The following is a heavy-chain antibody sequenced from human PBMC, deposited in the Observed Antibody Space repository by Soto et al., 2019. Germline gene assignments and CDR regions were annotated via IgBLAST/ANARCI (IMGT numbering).Heavy chain of an antibody. CDR3: ARVRTDTYYYGMDV. J-gene: IGHJ6*02. V-gene: IGHV4-30-4*01. CDR1: CGSIISGDYC. Sequence: TSETLCLTCTVSCGSIISGDYCGSLIRQPAGKGLEWIVYIYDSGRTYYNPSLKSRVTISLDTSKNQFSLKLSSVTAADTAVYYCARVRTDTYYYGMDVWGQGTTVTVPS. CDR2: IYDSGRT.